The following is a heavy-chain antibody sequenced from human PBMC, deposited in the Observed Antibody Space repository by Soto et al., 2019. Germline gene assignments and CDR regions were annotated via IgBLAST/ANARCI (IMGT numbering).Heavy chain of an antibody. Sequence: SETLSLTCTVSGASIKSTDYYWSWIRQAPGKGLEWIGYVYYTGSTYYNPSLMSRLTISIDTSKNQFSLKLTSVTAAETAVYYCVRTAREGAVAPHWFDRWGQGTQVTVSS. D-gene: IGHD2-21*02. J-gene: IGHJ5*02. CDR3: VRTAREGAVAPHWFDR. CDR2: VYYTGST. V-gene: IGHV4-30-4*01. CDR1: GASIKSTDYY.